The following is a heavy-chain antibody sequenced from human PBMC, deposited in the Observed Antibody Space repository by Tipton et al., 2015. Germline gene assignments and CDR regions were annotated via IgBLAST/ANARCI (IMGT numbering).Heavy chain of an antibody. CDR2: IYYSGGT. CDR1: GGSISTSGYY. Sequence: TLSLTCTVSGGSISTSGYYWVWIRQPPGKGLEWIGNIYYSGGTYYNPSLKSRVTVSVDTSKNQFSLHLSSVTAADTAVYYCAREVWYNDSTGYDYWGQGTLVTVSS. J-gene: IGHJ4*02. CDR3: AREVWYNDSTGYDY. D-gene: IGHD3-22*01. V-gene: IGHV4-39*07.